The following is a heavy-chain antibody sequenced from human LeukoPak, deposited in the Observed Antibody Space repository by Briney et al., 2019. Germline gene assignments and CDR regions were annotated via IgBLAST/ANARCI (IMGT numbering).Heavy chain of an antibody. V-gene: IGHV3-43*02. J-gene: IGHJ4*02. CDR1: GFTFDDYA. CDR3: AKDFLGIAVPGMPIDY. CDR2: ISGDGGST. D-gene: IGHD6-19*01. Sequence: VQPGGSLRLSRAVSGFTFDDYAMHWVRQAPGKGLEWVSHISGDGGSTYYADSVKGRFTISRDNSKDSLYLQMNSLRTEDTALYYCAKDFLGIAVPGMPIDYWGQGTLVTVSS.